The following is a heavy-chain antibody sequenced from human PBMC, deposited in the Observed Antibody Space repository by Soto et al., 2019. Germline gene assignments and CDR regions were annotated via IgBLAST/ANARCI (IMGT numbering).Heavy chain of an antibody. CDR1: GDSVSSHY. V-gene: IGHV4-4*07. Sequence: KPSETLSLTCTVSGDSVSSHYWSWIRQPAGKGLEWLGRLYNDERTNYNPSLKSRVTMSMDTSKNQFSLKLTSVTAADSAVYFCAREPLAHSYFDFWGQGTLVTVSS. J-gene: IGHJ4*02. CDR3: AREPLAHSYFDF. CDR2: LYNDERT.